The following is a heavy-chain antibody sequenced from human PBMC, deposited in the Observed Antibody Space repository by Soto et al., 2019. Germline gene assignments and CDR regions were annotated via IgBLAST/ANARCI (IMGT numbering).Heavy chain of an antibody. CDR2: IKSKTDGGTT. D-gene: IGHD5-12*01. Sequence: GGSLRLSCAASGFTFSNAWMSWVRQAPGKGLEWVGRIKSKTDGGTTDYAAPVKGRFTISRDDSKNTLYLQMNSLKTEDTAVYYCQEGGGYDSVLIDYWGQGTLVTVSS. V-gene: IGHV3-15*01. J-gene: IGHJ4*02. CDR1: GFTFSNAW. CDR3: QEGGGYDSVLIDY.